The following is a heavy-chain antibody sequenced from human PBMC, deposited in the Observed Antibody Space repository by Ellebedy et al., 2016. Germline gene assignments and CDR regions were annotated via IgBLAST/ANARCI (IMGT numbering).Heavy chain of an antibody. Sequence: SETLSLTXTVSGGSISSSSYYWGWIRQPPGKGLEWIGSIYYSGSTYYNPSLKSRVTISVDTSKNQFSLKLSSVTAADTAVYYCATGSPYYYYYMDVWGKGTTVTVSS. CDR3: ATGSPYYYYYMDV. CDR1: GGSISSSSYY. D-gene: IGHD2-15*01. CDR2: IYYSGST. V-gene: IGHV4-39*01. J-gene: IGHJ6*03.